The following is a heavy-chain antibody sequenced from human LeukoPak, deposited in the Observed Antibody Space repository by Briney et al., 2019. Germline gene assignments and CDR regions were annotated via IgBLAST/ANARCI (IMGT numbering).Heavy chain of an antibody. CDR1: GHTFTSYD. V-gene: IGHV1-8*01. Sequence: ASVKVSCKASGHTFTSYDINWVRQATGQGLEWMGWMNPNSGNTGYAQKFQGRVTMTRNTSISTAYMELSSLRSEDTAVYYCARGVGYCSSTSCSRWGWFDPWGQGTLVTVSS. CDR3: ARGVGYCSSTSCSRWGWFDP. D-gene: IGHD2-2*01. J-gene: IGHJ5*02. CDR2: MNPNSGNT.